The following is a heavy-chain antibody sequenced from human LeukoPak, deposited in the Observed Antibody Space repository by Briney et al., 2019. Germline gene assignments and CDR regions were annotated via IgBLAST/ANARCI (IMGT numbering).Heavy chain of an antibody. V-gene: IGHV3-74*03. Sequence: PGGSLRLSCAASGFTFSSYAMSWVRQAPGKGLEWVSRINRDGSTTKYVECVKGRFTVSRDNDKNKMNLQMNSLRAEDTAVYYCARDKKSGESSEIDYWGQGTLVTVSS. CDR2: INRDGSTT. CDR3: ARDKKSGESSEIDY. D-gene: IGHD3-10*01. J-gene: IGHJ4*02. CDR1: GFTFSSYA.